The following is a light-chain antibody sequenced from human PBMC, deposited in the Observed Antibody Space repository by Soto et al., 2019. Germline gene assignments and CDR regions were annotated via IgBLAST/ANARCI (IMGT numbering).Light chain of an antibody. CDR1: QSINTN. Sequence: EVVMTQSPATLSVSPGERATLSCRASQSINTNLAWYQYTPGQAPRLLIYGASTRATGIPARFSGSGSGTEFTLTISSLQSEDFAVYYCQQYNNWPPWTFGQGTKVDIK. J-gene: IGKJ1*01. V-gene: IGKV3-15*01. CDR2: GAS. CDR3: QQYNNWPPWT.